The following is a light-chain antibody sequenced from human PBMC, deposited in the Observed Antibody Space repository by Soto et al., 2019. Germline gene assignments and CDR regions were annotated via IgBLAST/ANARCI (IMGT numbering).Light chain of an antibody. V-gene: IGKV3-11*01. CDR3: QQRSNWPPPFT. CDR2: DAS. CDR1: QSVSSF. J-gene: IGKJ3*01. Sequence: EIVLTQSPATLSLSPGERATLSCRASQSVSSFLAWYQQKLGQAPRLLIYDASNRATGIPARFSGSGSGTDFTLTISSLEPEDFAVYYCQQRSNWPPPFTFGPGTRVDIK.